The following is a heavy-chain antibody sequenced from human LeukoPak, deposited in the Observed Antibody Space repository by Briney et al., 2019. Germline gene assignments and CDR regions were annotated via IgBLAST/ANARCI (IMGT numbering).Heavy chain of an antibody. J-gene: IGHJ4*02. CDR2: INSDGSWT. Sequence: GGSLRLSCAAPGNYWMHWVRQVPGKGLVWVSHINSDGSWTSYADSVKGRFTISKDNAKNTVYLQMNSLRAEDTAVYYCVGFYETYWGRGTLVTVSS. D-gene: IGHD2/OR15-2a*01. V-gene: IGHV3-74*01. CDR1: GNYW. CDR3: VGFYETY.